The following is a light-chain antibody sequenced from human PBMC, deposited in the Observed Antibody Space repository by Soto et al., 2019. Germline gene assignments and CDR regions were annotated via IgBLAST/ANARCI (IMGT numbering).Light chain of an antibody. CDR2: EVN. V-gene: IGLV2-14*01. CDR3: FSFTTTRTHV. CDR1: SSDIGAYDY. J-gene: IGLJ1*01. Sequence: QSVLTLPASLSGSPGQSITISCTGTSSDIGAYDYVSWFQQHPGKAPKLMISEVNDRPSGVSNRFYGSKSGNTAYLTISGLQVEDEAEYFCFSFTTTRTHVFGTGTKVTVL.